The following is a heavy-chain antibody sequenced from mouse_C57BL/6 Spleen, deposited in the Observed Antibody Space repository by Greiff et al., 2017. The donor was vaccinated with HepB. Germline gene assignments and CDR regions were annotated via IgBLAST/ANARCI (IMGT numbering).Heavy chain of an antibody. CDR2: IYPGNSDT. J-gene: IGHJ4*01. V-gene: IGHV1-5*01. Sequence: EVQLQESGTVLARPGASVKMSCKTSGYTFTSYWMHWVKQRPGQGLEWIGAIYPGNSDTSYNQKFKGKAKLTAVTSASTAYMELSSLTNEDSAVYYCTKGLYDFHYAMDYWGQGTSVTVSS. CDR3: TKGLYDFHYAMDY. CDR1: GYTFTSYW. D-gene: IGHD2-3*01.